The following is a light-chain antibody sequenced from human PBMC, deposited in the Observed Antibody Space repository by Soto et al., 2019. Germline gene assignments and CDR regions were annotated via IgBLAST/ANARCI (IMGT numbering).Light chain of an antibody. CDR2: AAS. V-gene: IGKV1-27*01. J-gene: IGKJ3*01. CDR1: QGISNY. Sequence: DIQMTQSPSSLSASVGDRVTITCRASQGISNYLAWYQQKPGKVPKLLIYAASTLQSGVPSRFGGSGSGTDFTLTISSLQPEDVATYYCQKYNSAPPLTFGPGTKVDIK. CDR3: QKYNSAPPLT.